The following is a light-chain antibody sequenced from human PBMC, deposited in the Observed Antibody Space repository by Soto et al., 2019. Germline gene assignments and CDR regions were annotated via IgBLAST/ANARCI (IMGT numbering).Light chain of an antibody. CDR3: QQYYSYRWT. CDR1: QTISSW. Sequence: DIQMTQAPSTLSGSVGDRVTITWRASQTISSWLAWYQQKPGKAPKVLIYAASTLQSGVPSRFSGSGSGTDFTLTISCLQSEDFATYYCQQYYSYRWTFGQGTKVDIK. J-gene: IGKJ1*01. CDR2: AAS. V-gene: IGKV1-5*01.